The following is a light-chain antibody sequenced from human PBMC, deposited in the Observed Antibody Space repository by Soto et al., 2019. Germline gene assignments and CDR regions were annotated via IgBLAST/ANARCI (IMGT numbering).Light chain of an antibody. CDR3: QQTYTTPEIT. CDR2: GAS. CDR1: QSISLY. Sequence: DIQLPQSPSSLSASVVDRVTITRRASQSISLYLNWYQLKPGKAPNLLMYGASYLKSGVPTRFSGSGSGTDFTLTISSLQPEDFAIYYCQQTYTTPEITFGQGTRLEIK. J-gene: IGKJ5*01. V-gene: IGKV1-39*01.